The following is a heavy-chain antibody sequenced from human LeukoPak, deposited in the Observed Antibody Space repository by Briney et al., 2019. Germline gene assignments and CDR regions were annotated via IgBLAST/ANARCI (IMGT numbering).Heavy chain of an antibody. D-gene: IGHD3-3*01. CDR2: IWYDGSNK. J-gene: IGHJ5*02. CDR1: GFTFSSYG. CDR3: AREGVRFLFDP. Sequence: GGSLRLSCAASGFTFSSYGMHWARQAPGKGLEWVAFIWYDGSNKYYGDSAKGRFTISRDNSKNTLYLQMNSLRAEDTAVYYCAREGVRFLFDPWGQGTLVTVSS. V-gene: IGHV3-33*08.